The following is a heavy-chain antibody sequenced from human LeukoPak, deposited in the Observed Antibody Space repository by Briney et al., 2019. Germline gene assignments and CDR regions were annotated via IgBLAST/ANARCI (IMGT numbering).Heavy chain of an antibody. CDR1: GGSIGRSNW. CDR2: IYHGGST. D-gene: IGHD6-13*01. V-gene: IGHV4-4*02. Sequence: PSGTLSLTCAVSGGSIGRSNWWSWVRQPPGKGLEWIGEIYHGGSTNYNPSLKSRVTISVDKSRNQFSLKLSSVTAADTAVYYCARAQRDSSSWYVDYWGQGTLVTVSS. J-gene: IGHJ4*02. CDR3: ARAQRDSSSWYVDY.